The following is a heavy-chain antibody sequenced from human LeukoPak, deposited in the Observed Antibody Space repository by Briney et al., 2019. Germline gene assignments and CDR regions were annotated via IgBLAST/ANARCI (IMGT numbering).Heavy chain of an antibody. V-gene: IGHV4-61*02. J-gene: IGHJ4*02. Sequence: SQTLSLTCTVSGGSISSGSYYWSWIRQPAGKGPEWIGRIYTSGSTNYNPSLKSRVTISVDTSKNQFSLKLSSVTAADTAVYYCARAPPRNSSGWYRYFDYWGQGTLVTVSS. CDR1: GGSISSGSYY. D-gene: IGHD6-19*01. CDR2: IYTSGST. CDR3: ARAPPRNSSGWYRYFDY.